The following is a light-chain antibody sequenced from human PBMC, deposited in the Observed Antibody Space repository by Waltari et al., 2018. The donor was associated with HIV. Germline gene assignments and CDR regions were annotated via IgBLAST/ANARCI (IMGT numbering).Light chain of an antibody. CDR2: EGS. CDR1: SSDVGRYNL. J-gene: IGLJ2*01. Sequence: QSALTQPASVSGSPGQSITISCTGTSSDVGRYNLVSWYQQHPGKAPKLMIYEGSKRPSGVSNRFSGSKSGNTASLTISGLQAEDEADYYCCSYAGSSTLVFGGGTNLTVL. CDR3: CSYAGSSTLV. V-gene: IGLV2-23*01.